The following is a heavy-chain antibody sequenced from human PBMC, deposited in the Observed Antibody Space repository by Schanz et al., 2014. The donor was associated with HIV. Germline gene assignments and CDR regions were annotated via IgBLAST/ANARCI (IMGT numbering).Heavy chain of an antibody. CDR2: ISSSGSTR. V-gene: IGHV3-48*02. CDR3: ARDSSLAVADHWYLDL. CDR1: GFTFSNYG. Sequence: VQLVESGGGVVRPGRSLRLSCAASGFTFSNYGMHWVRQAPGKGLEWISYISSSGSTRHYADSMKGRFTISRDNAKNFVYLQMNSLRDEDTAVYYCARDSSLAVADHWYLDLWGRGTLVTVSS. D-gene: IGHD6-19*01. J-gene: IGHJ2*01.